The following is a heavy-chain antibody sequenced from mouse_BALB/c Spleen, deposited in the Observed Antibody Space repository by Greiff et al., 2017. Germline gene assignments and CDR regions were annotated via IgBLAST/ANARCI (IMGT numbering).Heavy chain of an antibody. Sequence: EVKLMESGGDLVKPGGSLKLSCAASGFTFSSYGMSWVRQTPDKRLEWVATISSGGSYTYYPDSVKGRFTISRDNAKNTLYLQMSSLKSEDTAMYYCARDPYYRYSDYWGQGTTLTVSS. J-gene: IGHJ2*01. CDR1: GFTFSSYG. V-gene: IGHV5-6*01. CDR2: ISSGGSYT. CDR3: ARDPYYRYSDY. D-gene: IGHD2-12*01.